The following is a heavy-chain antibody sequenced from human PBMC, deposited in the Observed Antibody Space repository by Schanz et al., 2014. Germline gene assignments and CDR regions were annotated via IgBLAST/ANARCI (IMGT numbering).Heavy chain of an antibody. V-gene: IGHV3-53*01. CDR2: MYINSGST. D-gene: IGHD1-26*01. CDR3: ARDPVEGAPTPYYFDS. CDR1: GFTVNTYY. Sequence: EVQLVESGGGLIQPGGSLRLSCAVSGFTVNTYYMSWVRQAPGKGLEWISSMYINSGSTQYADSVKGRFIISRDNTKNSVFLQMSSLGVEDTGLYFCARDPVEGAPTPYYFDSWGPGTLVTVSS. J-gene: IGHJ4*02.